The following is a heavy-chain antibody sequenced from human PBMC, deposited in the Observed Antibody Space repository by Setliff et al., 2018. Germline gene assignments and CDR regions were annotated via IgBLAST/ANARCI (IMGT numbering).Heavy chain of an antibody. D-gene: IGHD6-19*01. V-gene: IGHV4-34*01. CDR3: AKNTEWLGDSYDAFDS. CDR1: GGSFSGYY. Sequence: KPSETLTLTCAVYGGSFSGYYWSWIRQPPGKGLEWIGEINHSGSTNYNPSLKSRVTISVDTSKNQFSLKLSSVTAADTAVYYCAKNTEWLGDSYDAFDSWGQGTLVTVSS. J-gene: IGHJ4*02. CDR2: INHSGST.